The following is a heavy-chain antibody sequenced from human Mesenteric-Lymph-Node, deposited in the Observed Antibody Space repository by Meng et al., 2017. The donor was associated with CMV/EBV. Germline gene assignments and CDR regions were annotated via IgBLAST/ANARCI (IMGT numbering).Heavy chain of an antibody. CDR3: ARGGSPDPPPSVVEEGDYYYGMDV. CDR2: ISGSGSSI. CDR1: GFIFNIYS. Sequence: GESLKISCAASGFIFNIYSMNWVRQAPGKGLEWISYISGSGSSIKYADSVQGRFAISRDNAKDSLYLQMNSLRAEDTAVYYCARGGSPDPPPSVVEEGDYYYGMDVWGQGTTVTVSS. D-gene: IGHD2-2*01. V-gene: IGHV3-48*04. J-gene: IGHJ6*02.